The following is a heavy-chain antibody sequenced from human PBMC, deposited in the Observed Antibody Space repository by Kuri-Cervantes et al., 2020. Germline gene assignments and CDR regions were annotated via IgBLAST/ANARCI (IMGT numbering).Heavy chain of an antibody. CDR2: INHKTGGT. D-gene: IGHD3-9*01. CDR1: GYTFSDYY. J-gene: IGHJ4*02. V-gene: IGHV1-2*04. Sequence: ASVKVSCKASGYTFSDYYIHWVRQAPGQGLEWLGWINHKTGGTNYAQEFKDWVTMTSDTSISTAYMELSSLKSDDTAVYYCARSLAYYNTIDFWGQGTLVTVSS. CDR3: ARSLAYYNTIDF.